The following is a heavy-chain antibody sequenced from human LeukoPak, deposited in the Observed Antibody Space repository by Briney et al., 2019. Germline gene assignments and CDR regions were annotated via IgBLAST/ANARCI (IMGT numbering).Heavy chain of an antibody. CDR2: ISSSSRYI. Sequence: PGGSLRLSCAASGFTFSSYWMSWVRQAPGKGLGWVASISSSSRYIYCADSVKGRFTISRDNRKNLLYLQMNSLRAEDTAVYYCAREDSDTSLFDPWGQGTLVTVSS. V-gene: IGHV3-21*06. CDR3: AREDSDTSLFDP. CDR1: GFTFSSYW. D-gene: IGHD1-26*01. J-gene: IGHJ5*02.